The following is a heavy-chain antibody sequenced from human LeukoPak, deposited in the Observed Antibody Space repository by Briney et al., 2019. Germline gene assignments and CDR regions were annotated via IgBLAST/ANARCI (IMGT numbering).Heavy chain of an antibody. CDR1: GFTFSSYW. D-gene: IGHD6-19*01. CDR3: ARGSAKGGRGLQWLVQGVNDY. CDR2: ITSDGSGT. Sequence: PGGSLRLSCAASGFTFSSYWMYWVRQAPGKGLMWVSRITSDGSGTSYADSVKGRFTISRDNAKNTLYLQMNSLRAEDTAVYYCARGSAKGGRGLQWLVQGVNDYWGQGTLVTVSS. V-gene: IGHV3-74*01. J-gene: IGHJ4*02.